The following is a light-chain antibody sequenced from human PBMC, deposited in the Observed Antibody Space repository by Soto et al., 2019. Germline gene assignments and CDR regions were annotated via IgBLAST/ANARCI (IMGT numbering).Light chain of an antibody. V-gene: IGLV1-44*01. J-gene: IGLJ1*01. CDR3: AAWDDSLNGREV. Sequence: QSVLTQPPSASGTPGQRVTISCSGSSSNIGSDSVNWYQQLPGAAPKLLIYSNNQRPSGVPDRFSGSKSGTSASLAISGLQSEDEADYYCAAWDDSLNGREVFGTGTKFTV. CDR1: SSNIGSDS. CDR2: SNN.